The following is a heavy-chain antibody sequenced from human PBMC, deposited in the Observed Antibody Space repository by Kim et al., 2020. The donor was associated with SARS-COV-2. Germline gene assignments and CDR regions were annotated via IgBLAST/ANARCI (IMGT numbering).Heavy chain of an antibody. CDR2: ISYDGSNK. V-gene: IGHV3-30-3*01. J-gene: IGHJ4*02. Sequence: GGSLRLSCAASGFTFSDYALHWVRQAPGKGLEWVAVISYDGSNKYYADSVKGRFTISRDNSKNALYLDMDSLRTDDTAVYYCARDRADSGYDAFDYWGQG. CDR1: GFTFSDYA. CDR3: ARDRADSGYDAFDY. D-gene: IGHD5-12*01.